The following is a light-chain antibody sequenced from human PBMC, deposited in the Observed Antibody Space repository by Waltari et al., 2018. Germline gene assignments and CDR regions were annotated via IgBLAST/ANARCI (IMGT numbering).Light chain of an antibody. CDR2: WAS. J-gene: IGKJ1*01. CDR3: QQYSTTLWT. Sequence: DIVMTQSPDSLAVSLGERATLNCKSSQSVLNSFNHKDYLAWYQQKPGQPPKLLIYWASTRESGVPDRFSGSGSGTDFTLTISSLQAEDVAVYYCQQYSTTLWTFGQGTKV. CDR1: QSVLNSFNHKDY. V-gene: IGKV4-1*01.